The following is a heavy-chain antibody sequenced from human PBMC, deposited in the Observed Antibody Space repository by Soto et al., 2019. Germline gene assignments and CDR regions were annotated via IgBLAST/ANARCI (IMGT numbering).Heavy chain of an antibody. CDR3: ATATYYDFWSGFKNDY. J-gene: IGHJ4*02. V-gene: IGHV1-8*01. CDR1: GYTFTSYD. Sequence: ASVKVSCKASGYTFTSYDINWVRQATGQGLEWMGWMNPNSGNTGYAQKFQGRVTMTRNTSISTAYMELSSLRSEDTAVYYCATATYYDFWSGFKNDYWGQGTLVTVSS. CDR2: MNPNSGNT. D-gene: IGHD3-3*01.